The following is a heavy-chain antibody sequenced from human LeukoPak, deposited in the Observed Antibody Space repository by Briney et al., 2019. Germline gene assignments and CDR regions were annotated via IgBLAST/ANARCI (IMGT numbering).Heavy chain of an antibody. CDR3: TLDGGILTGYWP. CDR2: IIPIFGTA. V-gene: IGHV1-69*06. Sequence: ASVKVSCKASGGTFSSYAISWVRQAPGQGLEWMGGIIPIFGTANYAQKFQGRVTITADKSTSTAYMELSSLRSEDTAVYYCTLDGGILTGYWPWGQGTLVTVSS. CDR1: GGTFSSYA. D-gene: IGHD3-9*01. J-gene: IGHJ5*02.